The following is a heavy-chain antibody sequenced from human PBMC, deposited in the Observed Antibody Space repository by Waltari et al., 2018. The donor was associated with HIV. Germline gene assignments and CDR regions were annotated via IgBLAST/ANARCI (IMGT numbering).Heavy chain of an antibody. CDR2: IKSKTDGGTE. CDR3: YGFV. J-gene: IGHJ4*02. CDR1: GLTLSNAG. Sequence: EVQLVESGGGLVKPGGSIRLSCAASGLTLSNAGRSWVRQAPGKGLEWVGRIKSKTDGGTEDYAAPVKDRFTISRDDSKNILYLQMNSLKTEDTAVYYCYGFVWGQGTLVTVSS. V-gene: IGHV3-15*01. D-gene: IGHD3-10*01.